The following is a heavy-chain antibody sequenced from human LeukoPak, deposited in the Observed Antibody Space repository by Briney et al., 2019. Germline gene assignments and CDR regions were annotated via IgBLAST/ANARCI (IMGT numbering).Heavy chain of an antibody. CDR2: ISGCGDTT. V-gene: IGHV3-48*01. D-gene: IGHD6-19*01. Sequence: GGSLRLSCAASTFTFSSYSMNWVRQAPGKGLEWVSYISGCGDTTYYADSVKGRFTISRDNAKSSLSLQMNSLRAEDTAVYYCARTEGSGWFEYWGQGTLAIVSS. CDR1: TFTFSSYS. J-gene: IGHJ5*01. CDR3: ARTEGSGWFEY.